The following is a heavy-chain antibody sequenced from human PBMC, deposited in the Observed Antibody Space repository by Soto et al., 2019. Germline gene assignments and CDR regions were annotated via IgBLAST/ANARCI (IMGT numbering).Heavy chain of an antibody. CDR1: GYTCTGYG. CDR3: ARGGYFDSSNYLAY. Sequence: ASVTVSCTASGYTCTGYGISLVRQAPGRGLEWMGWINPGNGNTKYSQQFQGRVIIDRDTSASTAYMELSSLRSEDTAVYYCARGGYFDSSNYLAYWGLGTLVTGSS. J-gene: IGHJ4*02. D-gene: IGHD3-22*01. CDR2: INPGNGNT. V-gene: IGHV1-3*01.